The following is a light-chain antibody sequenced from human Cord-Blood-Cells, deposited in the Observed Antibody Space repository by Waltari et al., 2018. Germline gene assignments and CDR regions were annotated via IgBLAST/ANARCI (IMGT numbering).Light chain of an antibody. CDR2: QDS. J-gene: IGLJ2*01. CDR3: QAWDSSTVV. V-gene: IGLV3-1*01. Sequence: SYELTQPPSVSVSPGQTASITCSGDKLGDKYACWYQQKPGQSPVLVFYQDSKRPSGIPERFSGSNPGNTATLTISGTQAMDEADYYCQAWDSSTVVFGGGTKLTVL. CDR1: KLGDKY.